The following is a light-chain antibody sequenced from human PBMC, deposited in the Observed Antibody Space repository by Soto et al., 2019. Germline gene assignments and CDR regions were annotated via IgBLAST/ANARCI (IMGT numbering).Light chain of an antibody. Sequence: AIRMTQSPSSFSASTGDRVTITCRASQGISSYLAWYQQKPGKAPKLLIYAASTLQSGVPSRFSGSGSGTDFTLTISCLQPEDIATYYCQQYDNLPPGTFGQGTRLEIK. J-gene: IGKJ5*01. V-gene: IGKV1-8*01. CDR2: AAS. CDR1: QGISSY. CDR3: QQYDNLPPGT.